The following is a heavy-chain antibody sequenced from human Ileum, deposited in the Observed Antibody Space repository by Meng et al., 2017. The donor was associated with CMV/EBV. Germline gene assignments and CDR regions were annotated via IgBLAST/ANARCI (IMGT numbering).Heavy chain of an antibody. V-gene: IGHV3-20*03. J-gene: IGHJ4*02. CDR3: ARRSNMGSSGAYYLDY. D-gene: IGHD6-6*01. CDR2: IIWNGGST. Sequence: GFTYDYYGVGWVRQYPWKGLEWVSGIIWNGGSTAYADSVKGRFTISRDNAKNSLHLQMNSLRVEDTAFYYCARRSNMGSSGAYYLDYWGQGTLVTVSS. CDR1: GFTYDYYG.